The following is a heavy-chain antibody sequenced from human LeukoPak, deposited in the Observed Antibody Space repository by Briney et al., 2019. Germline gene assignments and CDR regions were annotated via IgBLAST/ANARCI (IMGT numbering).Heavy chain of an antibody. J-gene: IGHJ3*01. V-gene: IGHV5-51*01. Sequence: GESLKISCKGSGYSFTSCWIGWVRQMPGKGLEWMGIIYPGDSDTRYSPSFQGQVTISADKSISTAYLQWGSLKASDTAMYYCARRLYCSTTSCSRSSVFAFDLWGQGTMVTVSS. CDR1: GYSFTSCW. CDR2: IYPGDSDT. CDR3: ARRLYCSTTSCSRSSVFAFDL. D-gene: IGHD2-2*01.